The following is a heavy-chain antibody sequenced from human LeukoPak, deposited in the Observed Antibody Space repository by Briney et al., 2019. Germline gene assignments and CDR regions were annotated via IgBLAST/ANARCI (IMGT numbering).Heavy chain of an antibody. V-gene: IGHV4-39*07. Sequence: SETLSLTRTVSGGSISSSSYYWGWIRQPPGKGLEWIGSIYYSGSTYYNPSLKSRVTISVDTSKNQFSLKLSSVTAADTAVYYCARGVRGADAFDIWGQGTMVTVSS. CDR2: IYYSGST. D-gene: IGHD3-10*01. J-gene: IGHJ3*02. CDR3: ARGVRGADAFDI. CDR1: GGSISSSSYY.